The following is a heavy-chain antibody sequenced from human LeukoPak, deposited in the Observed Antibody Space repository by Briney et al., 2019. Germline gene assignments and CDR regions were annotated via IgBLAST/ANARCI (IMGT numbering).Heavy chain of an antibody. CDR1: GYTFTDYY. J-gene: IGHJ4*02. CDR3: ARDLVVTAILEFDY. CDR2: MHPNSGGT. D-gene: IGHD2-21*02. Sequence: ASVKVSCKASGYTFTDYYMHWVRQAPGQGLEWMGWMHPNSGGTDYAQKFQGRVTMTSDTSISTAYMELSRLRSDDTAVYYCARDLVVTAILEFDYWGQGTLVTVSS. V-gene: IGHV1-2*02.